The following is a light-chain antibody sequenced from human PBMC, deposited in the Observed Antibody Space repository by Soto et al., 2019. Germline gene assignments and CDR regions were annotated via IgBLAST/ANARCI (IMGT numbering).Light chain of an antibody. CDR1: QTVSSSY. J-gene: IGKJ4*01. CDR3: HQCDTSPFT. Sequence: ESVLTQSPGTLSLSPGERATLSCRASQTVSSSYLARYQQKPGQAPRLLIYGASSRATGIPDRFSGSGAGTDVSLSISRLETEDFAVFCCHQCDTSPFTFGGGTKVEIK. V-gene: IGKV3-20*01. CDR2: GAS.